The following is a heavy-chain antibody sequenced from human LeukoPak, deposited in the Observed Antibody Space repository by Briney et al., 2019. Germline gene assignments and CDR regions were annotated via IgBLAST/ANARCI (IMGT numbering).Heavy chain of an antibody. V-gene: IGHV1-69*13. Sequence: ASVKVSCKASGGTFISYAISWVRQAPGQGLEWMGGIIPIFGTANYAQKFQGRVTITADESTSTAYMELSSLRSEDTAVYYCARARSSGWYRYYYYGMDVWGQGTTVTVSS. CDR2: IIPIFGTA. CDR1: GGTFISYA. CDR3: ARARSSGWYRYYYYGMDV. D-gene: IGHD6-19*01. J-gene: IGHJ6*02.